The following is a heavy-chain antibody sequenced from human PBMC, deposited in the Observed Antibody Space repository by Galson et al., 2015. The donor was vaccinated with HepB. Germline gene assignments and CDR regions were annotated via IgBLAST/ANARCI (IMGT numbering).Heavy chain of an antibody. CDR2: IYYSGST. J-gene: IGHJ5*02. CDR3: ARDLGMTTVTTPGERWFDP. V-gene: IGHV4-59*01. CDR1: GGSISSYY. Sequence: SETLSLTCTVSGGSISSYYWSWIRQPPGKGLEWIGYIYYSGSTNYNPSLKSRVTISVDTSKNQFSLKLSSVTAADTAVYYCARDLGMTTVTTPGERWFDPWGQGTLVT. D-gene: IGHD4-17*01.